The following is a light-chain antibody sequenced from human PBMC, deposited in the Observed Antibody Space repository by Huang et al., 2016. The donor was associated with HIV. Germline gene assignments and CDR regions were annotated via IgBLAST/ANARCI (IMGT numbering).Light chain of an antibody. V-gene: IGKV1-33*01. CDR3: QQYDNLPT. CDR1: QDISNY. CDR2: DAS. Sequence: DIQMTQSPSSLSASVGDRVIITCQTSQDISNYLNWYQQQPGKAPKLLIYDASNLETGVPSRFSGSGSGTDFTFTISSLQPEDIATYYCQQYDNLPTFGQGTKLEIK. J-gene: IGKJ2*01.